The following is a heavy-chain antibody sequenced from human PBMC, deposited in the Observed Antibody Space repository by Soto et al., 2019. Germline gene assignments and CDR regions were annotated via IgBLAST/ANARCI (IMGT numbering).Heavy chain of an antibody. J-gene: IGHJ4*02. D-gene: IGHD5-18*01. CDR3: ARSGGYSYGDY. CDR2: IYHSGST. Sequence: QVQLQESGPGLVKPSGTLSLTCAVSGGSISSSNWWIWVRQPPGKGLEWIGEIYHSGSTNYNPSLKGRVTISVDKSKNQFSLKLTSVTAADTAVYYCARSGGYSYGDYWGQGTLVTVSS. V-gene: IGHV4-4*02. CDR1: GGSISSSNW.